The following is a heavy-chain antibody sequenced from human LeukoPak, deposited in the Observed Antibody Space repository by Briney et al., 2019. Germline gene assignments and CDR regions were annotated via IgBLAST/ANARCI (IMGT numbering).Heavy chain of an antibody. V-gene: IGHV3-49*04. CDR1: GFTFGDYA. Sequence: GGSLRLSCTASGFTFGDYAMSWVRQAPGKGLEWVGFIRSKAYGGTTEYAASVKGRFTISRDGSKSIAYLQMNSLKTEDTAVYYCTRGEEAVLRFLEWPTIMDVWGKGTTVTVSS. D-gene: IGHD3-3*01. J-gene: IGHJ6*03. CDR2: IRSKAYGGTT. CDR3: TRGEEAVLRFLEWPTIMDV.